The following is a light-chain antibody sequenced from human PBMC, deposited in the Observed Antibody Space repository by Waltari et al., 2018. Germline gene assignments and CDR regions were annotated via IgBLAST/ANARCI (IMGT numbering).Light chain of an antibody. V-gene: IGKV3-11*01. CDR1: QSVSSL. Sequence: EIVLTQSPATLSLSPGERATLSCRASQSVSSLLAWHQQKPGQAPRLLIFDASNRATGVPARFSGSGSGTDFTLTISSLEPEDFAVYYCQQRGNWPLTFGGGTKVELK. J-gene: IGKJ4*01. CDR2: DAS. CDR3: QQRGNWPLT.